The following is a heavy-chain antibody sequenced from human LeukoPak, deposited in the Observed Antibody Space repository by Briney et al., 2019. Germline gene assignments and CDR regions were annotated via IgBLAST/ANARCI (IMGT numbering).Heavy chain of an antibody. J-gene: IGHJ2*01. CDR3: ARLFCGGDCYRYWYFDL. CDR2: IYHSGRT. V-gene: IGHV4-38-2*02. D-gene: IGHD2-21*02. Sequence: SETLSLTCTVSGYSISSGYYWGWIRQPPGKGLEWIGNIYHSGRTYYNPSLKSRVTISVDTSKNQFSLKLTSVTAADTAVYYCARLFCGGDCYRYWYFDLWGRGTLVTVSS. CDR1: GYSISSGYY.